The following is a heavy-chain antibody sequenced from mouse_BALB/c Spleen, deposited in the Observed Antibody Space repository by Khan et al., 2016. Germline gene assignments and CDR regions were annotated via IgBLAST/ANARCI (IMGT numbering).Heavy chain of an antibody. CDR1: GYTFTNYG. CDR3: AREITTASFDY. CDR2: INTYTGEP. Sequence: QIQLVQSGPELKKPGETVKISCKASGYTFTNYGMNWVKQAPGKGLKWMGWINTYTGEPTYDDDFKGRFAFSLETSSSPAYLQINNLKNEDMATYFWAREITTASFDYWGQSTTHTVSS. D-gene: IGHD1-2*01. J-gene: IGHJ2*01. V-gene: IGHV9-1*02.